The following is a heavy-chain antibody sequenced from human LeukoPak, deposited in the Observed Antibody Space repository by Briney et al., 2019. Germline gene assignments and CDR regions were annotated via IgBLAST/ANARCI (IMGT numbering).Heavy chain of an antibody. V-gene: IGHV4-59*08. CDR3: ARRGYDSSGYDY. D-gene: IGHD3-22*01. CDR1: GCSISSYY. J-gene: IGHJ4*02. Sequence: PSETLSLTCTVSGCSISSYYWSWIRQPSGKGLEWIGYIYYSGSTNYNPSLKSRVTISVDTSKNQFSLKLSSVTAADTAVYYCARRGYDSSGYDYWGQGTLVTVSS. CDR2: IYYSGST.